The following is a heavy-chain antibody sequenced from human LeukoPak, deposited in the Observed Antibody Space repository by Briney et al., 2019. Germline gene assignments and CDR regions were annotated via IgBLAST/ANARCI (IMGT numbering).Heavy chain of an antibody. Sequence: GGSLRLSCAASGFTFSSYSMNWVRQVPGKGLEWVSSINNSSSYIFYTDSVKGRFTISRDNAKNSLYLQMNSLRAEDTAVYYCARRVPYCGGDCYSAYWGQGTLVTVSS. J-gene: IGHJ4*02. CDR2: INNSSSYI. V-gene: IGHV3-21*01. D-gene: IGHD2-21*02. CDR3: ARRVPYCGGDCYSAY. CDR1: GFTFSSYS.